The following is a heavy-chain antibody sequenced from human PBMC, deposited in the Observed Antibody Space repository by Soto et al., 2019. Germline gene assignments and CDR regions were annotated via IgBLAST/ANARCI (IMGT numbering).Heavy chain of an antibody. CDR3: ARDRCSGGSCYLAIWFDS. V-gene: IGHV1-46*03. Sequence: ASVKVSCKASGYTFTSYYMHWVRQAPGQGLEWMGIINPSGGSTSYAQKFQGRVTMTRDTSTSTVYMELSSLRSEDTAVYYCARDRCSGGSCYLAIWFDSWGQGTLVTVSS. D-gene: IGHD2-15*01. CDR2: INPSGGST. CDR1: GYTFTSYY. J-gene: IGHJ5*01.